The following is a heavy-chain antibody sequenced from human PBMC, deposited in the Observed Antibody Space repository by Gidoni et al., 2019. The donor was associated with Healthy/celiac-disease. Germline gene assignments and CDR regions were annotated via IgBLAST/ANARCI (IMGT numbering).Heavy chain of an antibody. J-gene: IGHJ4*02. CDR2: IWYDGSNK. D-gene: IGHD6-19*01. V-gene: IGHV3-33*01. Sequence: QVQLVESGGGVVQPGRSLRLSCAASGFPFSSSGMHWGRQAPGKGLEWVAVIWYDGSNKYYADSVKGRFTISRDNSKNTLYLQMNSLRAEDTAVYYCARDQWLDYYFDYWGQGTLVTVSS. CDR1: GFPFSSSG. CDR3: ARDQWLDYYFDY.